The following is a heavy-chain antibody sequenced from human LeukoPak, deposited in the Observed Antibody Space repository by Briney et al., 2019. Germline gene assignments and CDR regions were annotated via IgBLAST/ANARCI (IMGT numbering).Heavy chain of an antibody. CDR1: GGSISSYY. V-gene: IGHV4-4*07. J-gene: IGHJ2*01. CDR3: ARGSSSWFDWYFDL. CDR2: IYTSGST. D-gene: IGHD6-13*01. Sequence: SETLSLTCTVSGGSISSYYWSWIRQPAGKGLEWIGRIYTSGSTNYNPSLKSRVTMSVDTSKNQFSLKLSSVTAADTAVHYCARGSSSWFDWYFDLWGRGTLVTVSS.